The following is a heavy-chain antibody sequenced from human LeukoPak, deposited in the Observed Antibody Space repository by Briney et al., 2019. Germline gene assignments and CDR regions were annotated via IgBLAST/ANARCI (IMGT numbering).Heavy chain of an antibody. D-gene: IGHD3-3*01. Sequence: SGTLSLTCTVYGESFNVYFWSWIRQPPGKGLEWIGEINHIGRTNSDPSVKSRVTMSIDTSKNQFSLKLTSVSAADTAVYYCARGYEGYLDYWGQGTLVTVSS. CDR3: ARGYEGYLDY. J-gene: IGHJ4*02. V-gene: IGHV4-34*01. CDR1: GESFNVYF. CDR2: INHIGRT.